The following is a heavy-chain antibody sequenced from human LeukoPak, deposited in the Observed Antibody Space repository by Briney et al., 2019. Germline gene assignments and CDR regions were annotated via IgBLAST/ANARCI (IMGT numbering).Heavy chain of an antibody. CDR3: ARHRSSLLIDY. J-gene: IGHJ4*02. V-gene: IGHV3-23*01. CDR1: GFTFNSYA. CDR2: ISDSGGNT. Sequence: PGGSLRLSCAASGFTFNSYAMSWVRQAPWERLQWVSGISDSGGNTYYADSVRGRFTISRDNSKNTLYLQMNSLRAEDTAVYYCARHRSSLLIDYWGQGTLVTVSS. D-gene: IGHD6-6*01.